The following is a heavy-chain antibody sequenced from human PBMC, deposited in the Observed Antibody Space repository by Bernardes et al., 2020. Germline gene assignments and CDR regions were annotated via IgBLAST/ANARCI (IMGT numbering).Heavy chain of an antibody. CDR1: GGSVSSVNSY. CDR3: VKPNRSGFHSDWYFDV. J-gene: IGHJ2*01. Sequence: SETLCLTCDVSGGSVSSVNSYWGWIRQSPGRGFEWIGYIFFSGNTNYNPSVKSRVTISADTAKNRFSLSLSSVTAADTAVYYCVKPNRSGFHSDWYFDVWGRGTQVTVSS. V-gene: IGHV4-61*01. CDR2: IFFSGNT. D-gene: IGHD5-12*01.